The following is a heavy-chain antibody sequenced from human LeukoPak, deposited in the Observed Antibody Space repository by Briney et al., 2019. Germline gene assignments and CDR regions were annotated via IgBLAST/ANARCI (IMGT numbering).Heavy chain of an antibody. CDR2: IYYSGST. V-gene: IGHV4-39*07. CDR3: ARQTGSGLFILP. D-gene: IGHD3/OR15-3a*01. J-gene: IGHJ4*02. Sequence: SETLSLTSTVSGGSISSSSYYWGWIRQPPGKGLEWIGSIYYSGSTYYNPSLKSRVTISVDTSKNQFSLKLSSVTAADTAVYYCARQTGSGLFILPGGQGTLVTVSS. CDR1: GGSISSSSYY.